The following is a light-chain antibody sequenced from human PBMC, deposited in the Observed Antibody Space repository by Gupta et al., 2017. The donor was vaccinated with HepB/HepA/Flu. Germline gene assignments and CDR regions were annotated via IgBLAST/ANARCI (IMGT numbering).Light chain of an antibody. CDR1: SSDVGGYNY. Sequence: QSALTQPASVSGSPGQSITLSCTGTSSDVGGYNYVSWYQQHPVKAPKLIIYDVSNRPSGVSNRFSGSKSGNTASLTISGLQAEDEADYYCSSYTSSSTLVVFGGGTKLTVL. CDR3: SSYTSSSTLVV. J-gene: IGLJ3*02. V-gene: IGLV2-14*01. CDR2: DVS.